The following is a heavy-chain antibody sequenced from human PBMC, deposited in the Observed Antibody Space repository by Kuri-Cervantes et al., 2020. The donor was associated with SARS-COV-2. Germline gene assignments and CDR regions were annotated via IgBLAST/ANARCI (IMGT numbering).Heavy chain of an antibody. Sequence: GESLKISCVASGFTFRCYGVTWVRQAPGRGLEWVSSISSGSDYIYYADSVKGRFSVSRDNAENSLSLQVNSLIAGDTAVYYCARDRGYCDGGGCYSTGFSFDYWGQGALVTVSS. CDR3: ARDRGYCDGGGCYSTGFSFDY. J-gene: IGHJ4*02. CDR2: ISSGSDYI. CDR1: GFTFRCYG. V-gene: IGHV3-21*01. D-gene: IGHD2-15*01.